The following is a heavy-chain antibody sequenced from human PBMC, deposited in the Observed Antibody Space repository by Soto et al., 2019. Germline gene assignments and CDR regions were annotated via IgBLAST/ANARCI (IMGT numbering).Heavy chain of an antibody. CDR3: AKGGSSGWFYFDF. Sequence: GGSLRLSCAASGFTFGAYAMNWVRQAPGKGLEWVSSTPGSGGSAYYADSVRGRFTISRDNSKNTVYLQLDSLRPEDSAIYYCAKGGSSGWFYFDFWGQGTQVTVSS. CDR1: GFTFGAYA. J-gene: IGHJ4*02. CDR2: TPGSGGSA. V-gene: IGHV3-23*01. D-gene: IGHD6-19*01.